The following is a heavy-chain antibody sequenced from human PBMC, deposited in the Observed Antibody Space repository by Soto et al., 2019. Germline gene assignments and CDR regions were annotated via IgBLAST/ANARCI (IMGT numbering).Heavy chain of an antibody. V-gene: IGHV4-59*01. CDR1: GGSISSYY. CDR3: ARGVGSSPPRY. D-gene: IGHD1-26*01. J-gene: IGHJ4*02. Sequence: SETLPHTCTVSGGSISSYYWSWIRQSPGQALEWIGYIYASGSPYYNPSLRSRVLISADTSKNQVSLELTSATAADTAVYFCARGVGSSPPRYWGRGTLVTVSS. CDR2: IYASGSP.